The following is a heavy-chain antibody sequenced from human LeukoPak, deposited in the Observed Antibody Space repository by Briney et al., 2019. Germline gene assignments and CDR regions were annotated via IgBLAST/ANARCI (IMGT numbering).Heavy chain of an antibody. CDR2: ISYDGSNK. D-gene: IGHD3-10*01. Sequence: GGSLRLSCGASGFTFSSYGIHWVRQAPGKGLEWMAVISYDGSNKYYADSVKGRFTISRDNSKNTLYLQMHSLRTEDTAVYYCAKDHYYYGSGIYFMHYFDYWGQGTLVTVSS. CDR1: GFTFSSYG. CDR3: AKDHYYYGSGIYFMHYFDY. J-gene: IGHJ4*02. V-gene: IGHV3-30*18.